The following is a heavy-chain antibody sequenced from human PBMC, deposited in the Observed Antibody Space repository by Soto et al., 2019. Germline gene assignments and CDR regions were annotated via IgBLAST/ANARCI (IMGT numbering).Heavy chain of an antibody. CDR1: GFTFSSYA. V-gene: IGHV3-30-3*01. Sequence: PGGSLRLSCAASGFTFSSYAMHWVRQAPGKGLEWVAVISYDGSNKYYADSVKGRFTISRDNSKNTLYLQMNSLRAEDTAVYYCAGGGYFDSSNYLAYWGLGTLVTVSS. D-gene: IGHD3-22*01. J-gene: IGHJ4*02. CDR3: AGGGYFDSSNYLAY. CDR2: ISYDGSNK.